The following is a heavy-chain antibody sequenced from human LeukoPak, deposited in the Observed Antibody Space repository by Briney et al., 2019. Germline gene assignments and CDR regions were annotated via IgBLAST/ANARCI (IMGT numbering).Heavy chain of an antibody. CDR1: GYTFTNYY. V-gene: IGHV1-46*01. J-gene: IGHJ4*02. D-gene: IGHD6-25*01. Sequence: GASVKVSCKTSGYTFTNYYMHWVRQAPGQGLEWMGIINSTLGRTSYSQGFQGRATFTGATSTRTVYMELSSLTSDDTAVYYCARSPGSGGLSPYYFDSWGQGTLVTVSS. CDR3: ARSPGSGGLSPYYFDS. CDR2: INSTLGRT.